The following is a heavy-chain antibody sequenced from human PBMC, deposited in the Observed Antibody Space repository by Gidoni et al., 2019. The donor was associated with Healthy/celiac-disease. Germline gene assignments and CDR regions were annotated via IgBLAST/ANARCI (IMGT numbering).Heavy chain of an antibody. CDR3: ARESTVVTRAAFDI. V-gene: IGHV1-2*04. D-gene: IGHD2-21*02. CDR1: GYTFTGYY. J-gene: IGHJ3*02. Sequence: QVQLVQSGAEVKKPGASVKVSCKASGYTFTGYYMHWVRQAPGQGLEWMGWINPNSGGTNYAQKFQGWVTMTRDTSISTAYMELSRLRSDDTAVCYCARESTVVTRAAFDIWGQGTMVTVSS. CDR2: INPNSGGT.